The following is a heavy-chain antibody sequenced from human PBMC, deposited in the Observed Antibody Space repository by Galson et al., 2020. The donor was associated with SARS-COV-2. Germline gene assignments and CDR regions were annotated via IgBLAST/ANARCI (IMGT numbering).Heavy chain of an antibody. D-gene: IGHD4-17*01. CDR3: ARNPTTATDDAFDF. Sequence: QLGESLKISCAASGFIFGNYWMTWVRQAPGKGPEWVANIKEDGSEKNYVDSVKGRFIISRDNSKNALSLQMNSLRVEDTAVYYCARNPTTATDDAFDFWGHGTKVTVSP. CDR2: IKEDGSEK. CDR1: GFIFGNYW. J-gene: IGHJ3*01. V-gene: IGHV3-7*01.